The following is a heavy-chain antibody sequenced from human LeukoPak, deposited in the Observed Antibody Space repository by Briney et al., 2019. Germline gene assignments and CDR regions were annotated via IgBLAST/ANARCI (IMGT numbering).Heavy chain of an antibody. V-gene: IGHV3-7*01. Sequence: PGGSLRLSCAVSGFTFSTYWMTWVRQAPGKGLEWVANIKQDESEKYYVDSVKGRFTISRDNAKNSLYLQMNSLRAEDTAVYYCARVQAQRYYFDYWGQGTLVTVSS. CDR2: IKQDESEK. CDR1: GFTFSTYW. J-gene: IGHJ4*02. CDR3: ARVQAQRYYFDY. D-gene: IGHD6-25*01.